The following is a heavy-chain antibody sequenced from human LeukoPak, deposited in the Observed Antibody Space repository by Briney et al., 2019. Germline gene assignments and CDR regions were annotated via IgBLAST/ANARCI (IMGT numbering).Heavy chain of an antibody. Sequence: GGSLRLSCAASGFTFSSYSMNWVRQAPGKGLEWVSYISSSSSTIYYADSVKGRFTISRDNAKNSLYLQMNSLRAEDTAVYYCARGTHYYYDSSGALYWGQGTLVIVSS. CDR1: GFTFSSYS. D-gene: IGHD3-22*01. J-gene: IGHJ4*02. CDR3: ARGTHYYYDSSGALY. V-gene: IGHV3-48*01. CDR2: ISSSSSTI.